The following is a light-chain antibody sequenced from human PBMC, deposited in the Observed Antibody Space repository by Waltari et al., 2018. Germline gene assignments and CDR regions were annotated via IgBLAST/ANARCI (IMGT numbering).Light chain of an antibody. CDR2: KDT. CDR3: QSTDSSSTYTV. CDR1: TLPKLY. J-gene: IGLJ3*02. Sequence: SYDLTQPPSLSVSPGQTATIDCSGETLPKLYAYWYQQKPGQAPLLVISKDTERPSGIPERFSGSSSGTTVTLTISGVRAEDEGDYYCQSTDSSSTYTVFGGGIKLTVL. V-gene: IGLV3-25*03.